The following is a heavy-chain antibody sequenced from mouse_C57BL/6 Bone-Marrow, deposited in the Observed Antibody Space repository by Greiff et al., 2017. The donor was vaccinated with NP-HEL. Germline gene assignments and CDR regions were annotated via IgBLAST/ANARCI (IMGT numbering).Heavy chain of an antibody. CDR3: AREDYGNYVDY. CDR1: GYTFTSYG. J-gene: IGHJ2*01. CDR2: IYPRSGNT. D-gene: IGHD2-1*01. V-gene: IGHV1-81*01. Sequence: VQLQQSGAELARPGASVKLSCKASGYTFTSYGISWVKQRTGQGLEWIGEIYPRSGNTYYNEKFKGKATLTADKSSSTAYMYLRSLTSEDSAVYFCAREDYGNYVDYWGQGTTLTVSS.